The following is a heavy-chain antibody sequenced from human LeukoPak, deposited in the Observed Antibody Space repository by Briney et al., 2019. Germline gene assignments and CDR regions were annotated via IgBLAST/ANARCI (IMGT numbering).Heavy chain of an antibody. J-gene: IGHJ4*02. CDR1: GGTCSSYT. V-gene: IGHV1-69*02. CDR3: ARSGAVYYYHSSGYYIDY. Sequence: SVKVSCKASGGTCSSYTISWVRQAPGQGLEWMGRIIPILGIANYAQKFQGRVTITADKSTSTAYMELSSLRSEDTAVYYCARSGAVYYYHSSGYYIDYWGQGTLVTVSS. D-gene: IGHD3-22*01. CDR2: IIPILGIA.